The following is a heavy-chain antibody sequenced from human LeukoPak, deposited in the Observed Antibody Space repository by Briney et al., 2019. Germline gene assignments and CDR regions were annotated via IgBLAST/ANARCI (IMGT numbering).Heavy chain of an antibody. CDR3: ARLIEGAGFDY. J-gene: IGHJ4*02. Sequence: GGSLRLSCAASGFTFSNYWMSWVRQAPGKGLEWVANIKQDGSEKYYVDSVKGRFITSRDNARNSLYLQMNSLRADDTAVYYCARLIEGAGFDYWGQGTLVTVSS. D-gene: IGHD6-13*01. CDR2: IKQDGSEK. V-gene: IGHV3-7*01. CDR1: GFTFSNYW.